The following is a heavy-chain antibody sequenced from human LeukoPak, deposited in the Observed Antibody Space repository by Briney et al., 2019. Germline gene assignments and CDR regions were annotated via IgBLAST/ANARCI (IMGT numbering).Heavy chain of an antibody. V-gene: IGHV1-2*02. J-gene: IGHJ6*02. CDR3: ASSVISEYCSSTSCYGRDYYYYGMDV. D-gene: IGHD2-2*01. Sequence: GSVKVSCKASGYTFTSYDINWVRQATGQGLEWMGWINPNSGGTNYAQKFQGRVTMTRDTSISTAYMELSRLRSDDTAVYYCASSVISEYCSSTSCYGRDYYYYGMDVWGQGTTVTVSS. CDR2: INPNSGGT. CDR1: GYTFTSYD.